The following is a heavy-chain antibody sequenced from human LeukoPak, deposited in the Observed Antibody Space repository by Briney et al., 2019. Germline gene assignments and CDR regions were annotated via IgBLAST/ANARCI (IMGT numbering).Heavy chain of an antibody. CDR3: ARDRGNYGMDV. CDR1: GFTFSSYA. Sequence: GGSLRLSCAASGFTFSSYAMHWIRQASGKGLEWVAVISYDGSNKYYADSVKGRFTISRDNSKNTLYLQMNSLRAEDTAVYYCARDRGNYGMDVWGQGTTVTVSS. CDR2: ISYDGSNK. V-gene: IGHV3-30-3*01. D-gene: IGHD2-15*01. J-gene: IGHJ6*02.